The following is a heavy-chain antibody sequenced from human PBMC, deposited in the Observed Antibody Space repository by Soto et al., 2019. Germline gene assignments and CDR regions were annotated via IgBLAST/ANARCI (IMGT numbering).Heavy chain of an antibody. CDR1: GADIISHY. D-gene: IGHD3-10*01. Sequence: TSETLSLTCTVSGADIISHYWAWIRQSPGGGLEFIGYIYYSGTTNYNPSLKSRVTISVDTSKNQFSLKLSSVTAADTAVYYCARHLSAMVRGVITAWFEPWGQGTLVTVSS. J-gene: IGHJ5*02. CDR2: IYYSGTT. CDR3: ARHLSAMVRGVITAWFEP. V-gene: IGHV4-59*08.